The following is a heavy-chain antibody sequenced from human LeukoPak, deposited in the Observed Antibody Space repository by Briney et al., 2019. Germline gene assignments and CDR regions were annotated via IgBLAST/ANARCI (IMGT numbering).Heavy chain of an antibody. CDR2: MNPNSGNT. CDR1: GYTFTSYD. D-gene: IGHD2-21*02. CDR3: ARVPTTASSLQRGAFDV. V-gene: IGHV1-8*02. Sequence: GASVKVSCKASGYTFTSYDINWVRQATGQGLEWMGWMNPNSGNTGYAQKFQGRVTMTRDMSTSTVYMELSSLRSEDTAVYYCARVPTTASSLQRGAFDVWGPGTMVTVSS. J-gene: IGHJ3*01.